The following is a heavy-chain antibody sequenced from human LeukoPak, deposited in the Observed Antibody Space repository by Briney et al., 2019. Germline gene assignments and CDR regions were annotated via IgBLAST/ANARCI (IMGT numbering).Heavy chain of an antibody. D-gene: IGHD3-9*01. CDR1: GFSVRNNY. CDR3: VSHGDPLTGYSFDF. V-gene: IGHV3-53*01. J-gene: IGHJ4*02. Sequence: PGGSLRLSCAASGFSVRNNYMTWVRQAPGKGLEWVSIIYDSGDSYYADSVKGRFTIARDNSKSTVSLQMNSLRVDDTAVYYCVSHGDPLTGYSFDFWGQGILVTVAS. CDR2: IYDSGDS.